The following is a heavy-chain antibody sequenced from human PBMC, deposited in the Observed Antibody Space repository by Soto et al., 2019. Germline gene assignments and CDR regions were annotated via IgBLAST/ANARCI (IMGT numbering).Heavy chain of an antibody. CDR3: ARNHHPEYNLDY. J-gene: IGHJ4*02. Sequence: ASVKVSCKASGYTFTNYVISWVRQAPGQGLEWMGWISGYNGNTNYAQKLQGRVTMTTDTSTSTAYMELRSLRSDDTAVYYCARNHHPEYNLDYWGQGTLVTVPQ. CDR1: GYTFTNYV. D-gene: IGHD5-18*01. CDR2: ISGYNGNT. V-gene: IGHV1-18*01.